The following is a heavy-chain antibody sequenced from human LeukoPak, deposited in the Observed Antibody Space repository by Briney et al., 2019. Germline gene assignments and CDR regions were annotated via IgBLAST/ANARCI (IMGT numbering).Heavy chain of an antibody. CDR2: IYYSGST. V-gene: IGHV4-59*01. CDR1: GGSISSYY. J-gene: IGHJ4*02. D-gene: IGHD1-26*01. Sequence: PSETLSLTCTVSGGSISSYYWSWIRQPPGKGLEWIGYIYYSGSTNYNPSLKSRVTMSVDTSKNQFSLKLSSVTAADTAVYYCARGVVGATGDFDYWGQGTLVTVSS. CDR3: ARGVVGATGDFDY.